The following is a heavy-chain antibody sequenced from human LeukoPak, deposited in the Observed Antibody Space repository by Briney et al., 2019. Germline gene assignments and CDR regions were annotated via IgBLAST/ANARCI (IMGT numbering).Heavy chain of an antibody. D-gene: IGHD6-13*01. J-gene: IGHJ4*02. CDR2: ISSSGSSK. CDR1: GFTFSTYS. V-gene: IGHV3-48*01. CDR3: ARDVGGIAGY. Sequence: GGSLRLSCAASGFTFSTYSMNWVRQAPGKGLEWVSYISSSGSSKYYADSVRGRFTISRDNAKNSLFLQMNSLRVEDTAVYYCARDVGGIAGYWGQGTLVTVSS.